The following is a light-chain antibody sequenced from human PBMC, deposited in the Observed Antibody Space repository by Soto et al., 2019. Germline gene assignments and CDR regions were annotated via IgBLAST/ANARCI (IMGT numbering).Light chain of an antibody. CDR2: KVS. CDR1: QSLVRSDGNAY. J-gene: IGKJ5*01. Sequence: DLVMTQTPLSSVVALGQPVSISCKSSQSLVRSDGNAYLNWLHQRPGQPPRLLIYKVSNRFSGVPDRFSGSGAGTDLTLHISGVEAEDVGIYFCMQVAQLRRFGQGTRLEIK. CDR3: MQVAQLRR. V-gene: IGKV2-24*01.